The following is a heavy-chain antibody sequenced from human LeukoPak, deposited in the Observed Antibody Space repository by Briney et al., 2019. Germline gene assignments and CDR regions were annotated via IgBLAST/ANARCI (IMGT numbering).Heavy chain of an antibody. CDR1: GFTFSSYE. CDR3: ARDSGYDPYYYYYMDV. V-gene: IGHV3-48*03. D-gene: IGHD5-12*01. Sequence: GGSLRLSCAASGFTFSSYEMNRVRQAPGKGLEWVSYISSSGSTIYYADSVKGRFTISRDNAKNSLYLQMNSLRAEDTALYYCARDSGYDPYYYYYMDVWGKGTTVAVSS. CDR2: ISSSGSTI. J-gene: IGHJ6*03.